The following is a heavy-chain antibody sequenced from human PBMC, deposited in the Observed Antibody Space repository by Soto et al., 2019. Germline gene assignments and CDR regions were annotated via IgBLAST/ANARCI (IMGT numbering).Heavy chain of an antibody. Sequence: SETLSLTXTVSGGSTSSDNYWSWIRQTPGKGLEWIGHIYYRGNTDYNPSLKSRLAISIDTSKNQFSLKLSSMTAADTAVYFCAREGGESSDGLYYFDHWGQGTLVTVSS. CDR1: GGSTSSDNY. CDR2: IYYRGNT. V-gene: IGHV4-30-4*01. D-gene: IGHD3-16*01. J-gene: IGHJ4*02. CDR3: AREGGESSDGLYYFDH.